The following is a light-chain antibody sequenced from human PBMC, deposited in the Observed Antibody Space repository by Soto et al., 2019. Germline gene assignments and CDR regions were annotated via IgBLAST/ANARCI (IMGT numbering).Light chain of an antibody. J-gene: IGKJ1*01. Sequence: DIQMTQSPSTLSASVGDRVTITCRASQSISSWLAWYQQKPGKAPKLLIYKASSLESGVPSRFSGSGSGTEFTLTISSLQPDDFATYYCQQYNSEWTFGQGTKLEIK. V-gene: IGKV1-5*03. CDR3: QQYNSEWT. CDR1: QSISSW. CDR2: KAS.